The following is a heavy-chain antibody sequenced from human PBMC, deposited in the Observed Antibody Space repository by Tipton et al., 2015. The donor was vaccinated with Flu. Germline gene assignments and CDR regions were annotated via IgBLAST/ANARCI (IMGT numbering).Heavy chain of an antibody. CDR1: GYTFTSYG. D-gene: IGHD2-15*01. CDR3: AREPEVVVAATLNY. J-gene: IGHJ4*02. Sequence: QLVQSGAEVKKPGASVKVSCKASGYTFTSYGISWVRQAPGQGLEWRGWISAYNGNTHYAQKLQGRVTMTTDTSTSTAYMELRSLRSYDTAVYYCAREPEVVVAATLNYCVQGTLVTVSS. CDR2: ISAYNGNT. V-gene: IGHV1-18*01.